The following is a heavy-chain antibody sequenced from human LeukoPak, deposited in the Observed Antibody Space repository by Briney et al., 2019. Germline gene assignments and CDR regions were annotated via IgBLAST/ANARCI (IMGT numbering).Heavy chain of an antibody. CDR3: AKDIRDPIVVVPAAYFDY. V-gene: IGHV3-11*01. J-gene: IGHJ4*02. CDR2: ISESGSTI. Sequence: GGSLRLSCAASGFRFSDHYMSWVRQAPGKGLEWISYISESGSTIFYADSVKGRFTISRDNGKNSLSLQMNSLRAEDTAVYYCAKDIRDPIVVVPAAYFDYWGQGTLVTVSS. CDR1: GFRFSDHY. D-gene: IGHD2-2*01.